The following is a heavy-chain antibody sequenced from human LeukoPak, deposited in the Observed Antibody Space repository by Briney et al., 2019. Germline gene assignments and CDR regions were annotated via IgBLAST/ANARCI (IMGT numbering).Heavy chain of an antibody. Sequence: PSETLSLTCTVSGGSISSGDYYWSWIRQPPGKGLEWIGYIYYSGSTYYNPSLKSRVTISVDTSKNQFSLKLSSVTAADTAVYYCARVGVSDGDYRYFDYWGQGTLVTVSS. CDR1: GGSISSGDYY. J-gene: IGHJ4*02. D-gene: IGHD4-17*01. CDR2: IYYSGST. V-gene: IGHV4-30-4*01. CDR3: ARVGVSDGDYRYFDY.